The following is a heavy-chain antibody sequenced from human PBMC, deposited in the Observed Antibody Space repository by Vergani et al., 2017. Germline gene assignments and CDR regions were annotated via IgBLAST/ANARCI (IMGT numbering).Heavy chain of an antibody. J-gene: IGHJ4*02. CDR1: GFTFSSYS. Sequence: EVQLVESGGGLVKPGGSLRLSCAASGFTFSSYSMNWVRQAPGKGLEWVSSISSSSSYIYYADSVKGRFTISRDNAKNSLYLQMNSLRAEETAVYYCAREPPYRWRRTFDYWGQGTLVTVSS. CDR3: AREPPYRWRRTFDY. CDR2: ISSSSSYI. D-gene: IGHD2-21*02. V-gene: IGHV3-21*01.